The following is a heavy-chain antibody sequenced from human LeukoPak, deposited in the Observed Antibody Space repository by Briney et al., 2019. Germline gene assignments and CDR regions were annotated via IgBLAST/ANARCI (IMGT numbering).Heavy chain of an antibody. CDR2: ISSSGRTI. Sequence: GGSLRFSCAASRFTCSSYEMNWVRQAPGKGLEWVSYISSSGRTIYYADSGKGRFTISRDNAKNSLYLQMNSLIAEDTAVYYCAELGITMIGGVWGKGTTVTISS. V-gene: IGHV3-48*03. CDR1: RFTCSSYE. CDR3: AELGITMIGGV. J-gene: IGHJ6*04. D-gene: IGHD3-10*02.